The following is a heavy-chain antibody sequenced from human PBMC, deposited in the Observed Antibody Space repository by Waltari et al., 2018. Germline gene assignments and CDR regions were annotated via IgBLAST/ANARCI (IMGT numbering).Heavy chain of an antibody. J-gene: IGHJ5*02. CDR2: LYYGGST. Sequence: QVQLQESGPGLVKPSETLSLTCTVSDASMRSYYWSWIRQPPGKGLEWIGHLYYGGSTKYNPSLESRVTISGDASKNQISLKLTSVTAADTAVYYCANNEWGLPVSWGQGTVVTVSS. CDR3: ANNEWGLPVS. CDR1: DASMRSYY. D-gene: IGHD1-26*01. V-gene: IGHV4-59*01.